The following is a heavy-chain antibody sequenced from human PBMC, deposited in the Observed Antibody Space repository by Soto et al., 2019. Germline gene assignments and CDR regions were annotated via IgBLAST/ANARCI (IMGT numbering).Heavy chain of an antibody. J-gene: IGHJ4*02. D-gene: IGHD3-22*01. CDR2: ISTNGGST. CDR3: VKGEYYSDSSAYYPFDY. CDR1: GFTFSIYA. V-gene: IGHV3-64D*06. Sequence: EVQLVESGGGLVQPGGSLRLSCSASGFTFSIYAMHWVRQAPGKGLEYVSVISTNGGSTYYADSVKGRCTISRDNSXNXXYLQMSSLRAEDTAVYYCVKGEYYSDSSAYYPFDYWGQGTLVTVSS.